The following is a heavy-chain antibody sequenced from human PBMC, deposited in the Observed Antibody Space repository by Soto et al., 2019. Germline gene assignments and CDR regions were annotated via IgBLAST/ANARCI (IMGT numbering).Heavy chain of an antibody. CDR1: GGSISSSTYY. J-gene: IGHJ4*02. CDR3: ASLSYEQLW. CDR2: IFYSGST. V-gene: IGHV4-39*01. Sequence: QLQLQESGPGLVKPSETLSLTCTVSGGSISSSTYYWGWIRQSPGKGLEWIGSIFYSGSTYFNPSFKSRVTIPVDTTKSQSSLKLNSVTVADTAVYYCASLSYEQLWWGQGTLVTVSS. D-gene: IGHD1-1*01.